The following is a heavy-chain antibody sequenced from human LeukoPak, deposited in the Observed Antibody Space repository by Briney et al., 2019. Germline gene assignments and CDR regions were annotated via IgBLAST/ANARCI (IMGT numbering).Heavy chain of an antibody. CDR3: TRGHYGS. CDR1: GFTFSDDW. Sequence: GSLRLSCAASGFTFSDDWMNWVRQAPGKGPEWVGHIKARRAGGTTEYAAPVGGRFTISRDDSRSILYLQMNNLKTEDTALYYCTRGHYGSWGLGTLVTVSS. J-gene: IGHJ4*02. V-gene: IGHV3-15*01. CDR2: IKARRAGGTT.